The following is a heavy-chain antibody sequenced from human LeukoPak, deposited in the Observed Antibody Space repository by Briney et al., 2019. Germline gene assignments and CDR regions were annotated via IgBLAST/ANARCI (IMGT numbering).Heavy chain of an antibody. D-gene: IGHD4-11*01. CDR2: ISGDGSST. V-gene: IGHV3-74*03. CDR3: VRDRETTVTTLDF. CDR1: GFIFSSYW. Sequence: PGGALRLSCAASGFIFSSYWMHWVRQVPGKGLGWGSRISGDGSSTTYADSVKGGFTIYRDKAKKTLYLQMSSLRAEDTAVYYCVRDRETTVTTLDFWGQGTVVTVSS. J-gene: IGHJ4*02.